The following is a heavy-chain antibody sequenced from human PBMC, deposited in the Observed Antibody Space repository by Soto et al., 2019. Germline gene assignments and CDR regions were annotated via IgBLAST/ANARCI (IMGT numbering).Heavy chain of an antibody. D-gene: IGHD3-9*01. V-gene: IGHV3-11*04. Sequence: SLRLSCAASGFTFSDYYMSWIRQAPGKGLEWVSYISSSGSTIYYADSVKGRFTISRDNSKKTLYLQMNSLRAEDTAVYYCARVFDTYYFDSWGQGNMVTVSS. CDR1: GFTFSDYY. CDR3: ARVFDTYYFDS. CDR2: ISSSGSTI. J-gene: IGHJ4*02.